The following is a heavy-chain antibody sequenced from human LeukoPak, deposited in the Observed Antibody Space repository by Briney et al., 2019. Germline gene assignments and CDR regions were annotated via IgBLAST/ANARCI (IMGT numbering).Heavy chain of an antibody. Sequence: SVKVSCKASGGTFSSYAISWVRQATGQGLEWMGGVISISGTANFAQKFQGRVTITTDESTSTAYMELSSLRSEDTAVYYCARLSSTGYYWGNWFDPWGQGTLVAVSS. J-gene: IGHJ5*02. CDR2: VISISGTA. D-gene: IGHD3-22*01. CDR1: GGTFSSYA. CDR3: ARLSSTGYYWGNWFDP. V-gene: IGHV1-69*05.